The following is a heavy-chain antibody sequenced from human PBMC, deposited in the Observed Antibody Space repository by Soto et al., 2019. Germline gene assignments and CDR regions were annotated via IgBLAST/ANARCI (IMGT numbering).Heavy chain of an antibody. D-gene: IGHD3-22*01. CDR3: ARILSYYDSSDAFDI. Sequence: QVQLVQSGAEVKKPGSSVKVSCKASGGTFSSYTISWVRQAPGQGLEWMGRIIPILGIANYAQKFQGRVTITADKSTSTAYMELSSLGSEDTAVYYCARILSYYDSSDAFDIWGQGTMVTVSS. CDR2: IIPILGIA. J-gene: IGHJ3*02. CDR1: GGTFSSYT. V-gene: IGHV1-69*02.